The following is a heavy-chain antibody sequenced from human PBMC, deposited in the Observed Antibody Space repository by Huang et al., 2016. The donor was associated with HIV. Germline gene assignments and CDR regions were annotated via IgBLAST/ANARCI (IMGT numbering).Heavy chain of an antibody. V-gene: IGHV4-34*01. CDR1: GGSFSDYY. D-gene: IGHD5-18*01. CDR2: INHSGST. J-gene: IGHJ4*02. CDR3: ASSRWILGPYFDC. Sequence: QVQLQQWGAGLLKPSETLSLTCAVYGGSFSDYYWSWIRQPPGKGLEWIGEINHSGSTNYNPSLKSRVTISGDTSKNQFSLKLSSVTAADTTVYYCASSRWILGPYFDCWGQGTLVTVSS.